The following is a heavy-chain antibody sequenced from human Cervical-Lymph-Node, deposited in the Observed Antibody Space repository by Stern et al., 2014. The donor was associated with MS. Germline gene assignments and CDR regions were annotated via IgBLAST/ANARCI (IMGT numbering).Heavy chain of an antibody. V-gene: IGHV4-39*02. CDR3: SGAYYYASGTYYPDS. CDR2: IYYSGHT. CDR1: SGTISSSSYF. D-gene: IGHD3-10*01. J-gene: IGHJ4*02. Sequence: QLQLQESDPGLVKSSETLSLTCTVSSGTISSSSYFWGWIRQPPGQGLEWIGSIYYSGHTYYNPPLKSRVTISVDTSKTHSSRRLSSGTAADTAVYYCSGAYYYASGTYYPDSWGQGTLVTVSS.